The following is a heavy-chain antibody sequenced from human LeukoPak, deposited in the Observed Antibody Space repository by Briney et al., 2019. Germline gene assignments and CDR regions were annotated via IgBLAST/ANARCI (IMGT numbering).Heavy chain of an antibody. J-gene: IGHJ3*02. Sequence: SQTLSLTCAISGDSVSSNSAAWNWIRQSPSRGLEWLGRTYYRSKWYNDYAVSVKSRTPINPDTSKNQFSLQLNSVTPEDTAVYYCARHYVVRGGRAFDIWGQGTMVTVSS. CDR2: TYYRSKWYN. V-gene: IGHV6-1*01. CDR3: ARHYVVRGGRAFDI. CDR1: GDSVSSNSAA. D-gene: IGHD3-10*01.